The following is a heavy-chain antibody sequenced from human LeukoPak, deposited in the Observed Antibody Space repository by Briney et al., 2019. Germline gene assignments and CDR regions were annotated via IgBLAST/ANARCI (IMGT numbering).Heavy chain of an antibody. Sequence: GGSLRLSCAASGFNFSIYSMNWVRQAPGKGLEWVSYITRSSTTIYYADSVKGRFTISRDNSKNTLYLQMNSLRAEDTAVYYCAKSDGSITIFGVVKNWGQGTLVTVSS. J-gene: IGHJ4*02. CDR1: GFNFSIYS. CDR3: AKSDGSITIFGVVKN. CDR2: ITRSSTTI. D-gene: IGHD3-3*01. V-gene: IGHV3-48*01.